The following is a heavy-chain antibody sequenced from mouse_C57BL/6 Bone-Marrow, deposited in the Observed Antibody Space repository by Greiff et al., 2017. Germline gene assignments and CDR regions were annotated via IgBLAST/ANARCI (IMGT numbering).Heavy chain of an antibody. Sequence: EVQVVESGGGLVKPGGSLKLSCAASGFTFSDYGMHWVRQAPEKGLEWVAYISSGSSTIYYADTVKGRFTISRDNAKNNLFLQMTSLRSEDTAMYYCASLYYYGSPYYYAMDYWGQGTSVTVSS. CDR1: GFTFSDYG. CDR2: ISSGSSTI. D-gene: IGHD1-1*01. J-gene: IGHJ4*01. CDR3: ASLYYYGSPYYYAMDY. V-gene: IGHV5-17*01.